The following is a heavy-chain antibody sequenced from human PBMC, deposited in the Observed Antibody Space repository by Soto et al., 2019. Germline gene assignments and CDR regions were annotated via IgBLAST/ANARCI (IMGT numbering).Heavy chain of an antibody. D-gene: IGHD3-16*01. J-gene: IGHJ4*02. V-gene: IGHV4-59*01. Sequence: SETLSLTCTVSGSSISGYYWSWIRQPPGKRLEWIGFMFHGETTKYNPSLQSRVTLSLDTSNNQASLRLTSVTAADTAVYYCARERRGFGYIEYWGQGALVTVSS. CDR2: MFHGETT. CDR1: GSSISGYY. CDR3: ARERRGFGYIEY.